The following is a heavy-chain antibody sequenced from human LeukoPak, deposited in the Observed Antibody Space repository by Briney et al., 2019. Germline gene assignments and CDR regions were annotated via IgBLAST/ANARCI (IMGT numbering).Heavy chain of an antibody. J-gene: IGHJ3*01. D-gene: IGHD3-22*01. V-gene: IGHV1-2*02. CDR2: INPNSGGT. Sequence: ASVKVSCKASGYTFTGYYMHWVRQAPGQGLEWMGWINPNSGGTKYAQKFQGRVTMTRDTSISTAYMELSRLRSGDTAVYYCARVAGTYYYDSSGYYEPFDFWGQGTMVTVSS. CDR3: ARVAGTYYYDSSGYYEPFDF. CDR1: GYTFTGYY.